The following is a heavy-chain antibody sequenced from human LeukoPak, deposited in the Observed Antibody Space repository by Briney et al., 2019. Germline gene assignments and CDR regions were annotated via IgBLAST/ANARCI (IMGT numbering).Heavy chain of an antibody. V-gene: IGHV3-21*01. J-gene: IGHJ6*03. CDR3: ARVPGAVIYYDYYLDV. Sequence: PGGSLRLSCAASGFTFSTYSINWVRQAPGKGLEWVSSISSDSTYIYYADSVKGRFTISRDNTKNSLYLQMNSLRAEDTAVYYCARVPGAVIYYDYYLDVWGKGTTVTVSS. D-gene: IGHD2-21*01. CDR2: ISSDSTYI. CDR1: GFTFSTYS.